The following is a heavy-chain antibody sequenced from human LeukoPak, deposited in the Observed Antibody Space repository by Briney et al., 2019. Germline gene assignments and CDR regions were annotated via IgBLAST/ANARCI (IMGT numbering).Heavy chain of an antibody. Sequence: SVKVSCKASGGTFSSYAISWVRQAPGQGLEWMGGIIPIFGTTNYAQKFQDRVTITADKSTSTAYMGLSSLRSEDTAVYYCARSAFEYCSGGSCELYNWFDPWGQGTLVTVSS. CDR1: GGTFSSYA. D-gene: IGHD2-15*01. J-gene: IGHJ5*02. CDR3: ARSAFEYCSGGSCELYNWFDP. CDR2: IIPIFGTT. V-gene: IGHV1-69*06.